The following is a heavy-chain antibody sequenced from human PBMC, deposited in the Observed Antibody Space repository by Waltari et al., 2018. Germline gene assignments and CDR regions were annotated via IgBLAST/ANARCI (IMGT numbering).Heavy chain of an antibody. J-gene: IGHJ4*02. CDR2: IYHSGST. CDR3: ARDLNSLLWYSSSLYYFDY. V-gene: IGHV4-38-2*02. D-gene: IGHD6-13*01. Sequence: QVQLQESGPGLVKPSETLSLTCAVSGYSISSGYSWGWIRQPPGTGLEWIGSIYHSGSTYYNPSLKSRVTISVDTSKNQFSLKLSSVTAADTAVYYCARDLNSLLWYSSSLYYFDYWGQGTLVTVSS. CDR1: GYSISSGYS.